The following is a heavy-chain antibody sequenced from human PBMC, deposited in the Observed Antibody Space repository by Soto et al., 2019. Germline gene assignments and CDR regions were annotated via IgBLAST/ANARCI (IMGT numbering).Heavy chain of an antibody. CDR1: GGSISSGGYY. V-gene: IGHV4-31*03. J-gene: IGHJ3*02. CDR3: ARLSWLRVRPDAFDI. D-gene: IGHD5-12*01. CDR2: IYYSGST. Sequence: QVQLQESGPGLVKPSQTLSLTCTVSGGSISSGGYYWSWIRQHPGKGLEWIGYIYYSGSTYYNPSLKTRVTISVDTSKNQFSLKLSSVTAADTAVYYCARLSWLRVRPDAFDIWGQGTMVTVSS.